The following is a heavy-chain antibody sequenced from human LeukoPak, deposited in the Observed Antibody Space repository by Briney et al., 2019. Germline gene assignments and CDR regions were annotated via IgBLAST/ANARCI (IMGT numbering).Heavy chain of an antibody. CDR3: ARGSEPYDFWSGYYRYYYYYMDV. D-gene: IGHD3-3*01. Sequence: ASVKVSCKASGYTFASYDINWVRQATGQGLEWMGWMNPNRGNTGYAQKFQGRVTMTSNTSISTAYMELSSLRSEDTAVYYCARGSEPYDFWSGYYRYYYYYMDVWGKGTTVTVSS. J-gene: IGHJ6*03. CDR2: MNPNRGNT. V-gene: IGHV1-8*01. CDR1: GYTFASYD.